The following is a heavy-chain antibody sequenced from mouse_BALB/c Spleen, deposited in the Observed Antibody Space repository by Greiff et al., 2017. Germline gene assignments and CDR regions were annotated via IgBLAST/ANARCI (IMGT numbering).Heavy chain of an antibody. CDR3: ARYDDYDRGYYFDD. V-gene: IGHV5-17*02. D-gene: IGHD2-4*01. CDR2: ISSGSSTI. Sequence: EVMLVESGGGLVQPGGSRKLSCAASGFTFSSFGMHWVRQAPEKGLEWVAYISSGSSTIYYADTVKGRFTISRDNPKNTLFLQMTSLRSEDTAMYYCARYDDYDRGYYFDDWGQGTTLTVSS. J-gene: IGHJ2*01. CDR1: GFTFSSFG.